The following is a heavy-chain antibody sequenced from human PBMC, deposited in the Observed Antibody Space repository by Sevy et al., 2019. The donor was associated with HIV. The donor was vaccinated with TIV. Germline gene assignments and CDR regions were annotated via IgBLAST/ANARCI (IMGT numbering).Heavy chain of an antibody. Sequence: GSLRLSCAASGFSLNTYWMSWVRQAPGKGLEWVANIKQEGSVTYYVDSVKGRFTISRDNARNFLFLQMNSLRAEDTARYYCVRAVAADGSFWGQGTLVTVSS. CDR1: GFSLNTYW. V-gene: IGHV3-7*01. CDR3: VRAVAADGSF. D-gene: IGHD6-13*01. J-gene: IGHJ4*02. CDR2: IKQEGSVT.